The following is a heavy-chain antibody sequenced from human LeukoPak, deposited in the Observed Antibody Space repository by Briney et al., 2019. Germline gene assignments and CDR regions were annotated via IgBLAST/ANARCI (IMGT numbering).Heavy chain of an antibody. D-gene: IGHD1-26*01. CDR2: NSSSSSYI. J-gene: IGHJ4*02. V-gene: IGHV3-21*01. Sequence: PGGSLRLSCAASGFTFSSYSMNWVRQAPGKGLEWVSYNSSSSSYIYYADSVKGRFTISRDNAKNSLYLQMNSLRAEDTAVYYCAREVGATVIDYWRQGTLVTVSS. CDR3: AREVGATVIDY. CDR1: GFTFSSYS.